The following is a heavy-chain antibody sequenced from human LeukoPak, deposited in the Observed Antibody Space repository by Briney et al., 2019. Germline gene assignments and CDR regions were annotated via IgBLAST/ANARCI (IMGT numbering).Heavy chain of an antibody. CDR3: ARDLDYYGSTFDP. V-gene: IGHV4-59*12. D-gene: IGHD3-10*01. CDR2: IYYSGST. Sequence: SETLSLTCTVSGGSISSYYWSWIRQPPGKGLEWIGYIYYSGSTNYNPSLKSRVTISVDTSKNQFSLKLSSVTAADTAVYYCARDLDYYGSTFDPWGQGTLVTVSS. CDR1: GGSISSYY. J-gene: IGHJ5*02.